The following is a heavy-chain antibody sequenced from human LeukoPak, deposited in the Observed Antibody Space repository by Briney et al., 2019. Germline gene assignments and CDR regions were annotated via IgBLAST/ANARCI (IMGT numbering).Heavy chain of an antibody. CDR2: IYYSGNT. V-gene: IGHV4-39*01. D-gene: IGHD4-23*01. CDR1: GGSISGSSSY. Sequence: XXLTCSVSGGSISGSSSYWGWKRXPPGKGTEGVGSIYYSGNTYDNPSLRSRVTISVDTSKNQFSLKLSSVTAADTTVYYCARHGSVSGGRFPNCYFHYWGQGTLVXVSS. J-gene: IGHJ4*02. CDR3: ARHGSVSGGRFPNCYFHY.